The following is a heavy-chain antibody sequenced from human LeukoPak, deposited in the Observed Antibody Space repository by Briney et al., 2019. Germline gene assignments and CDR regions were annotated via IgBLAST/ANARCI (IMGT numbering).Heavy chain of an antibody. CDR2: TSKDGSDT. D-gene: IGHD6-25*01. CDR3: ARGGYSGSYYRFS. CDR1: GFRVSDYW. V-gene: IGHV3-74*01. J-gene: IGHJ4*02. Sequence: GGSLRLSCAASGFRVSDYWMHWVRQGPGKGPEWLSRTSKDGSDTFYADAAKGRFTASRDNAKNTVYLQVTNVRPEDTAVYFCARGGYSGSYYRFSWGQGTLVTVAS.